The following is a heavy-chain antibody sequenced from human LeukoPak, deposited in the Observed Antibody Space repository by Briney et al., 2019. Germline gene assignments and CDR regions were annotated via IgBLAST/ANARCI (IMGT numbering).Heavy chain of an antibody. CDR2: INTNTGNP. Sequence: ASVKVSCKASGYTFTSYAMNWVRQAPGQGLEWMGWINTNTGNPTYAQGFTGRFVFSLDTSVSTAYLQISSLKAEDTAVYYCASEVTAIQYYYYYYGMDVWGQGTTVTVSS. D-gene: IGHD2-21*02. V-gene: IGHV7-4-1*02. CDR3: ASEVTAIQYYYYYYGMDV. J-gene: IGHJ6*02. CDR1: GYTFTSYA.